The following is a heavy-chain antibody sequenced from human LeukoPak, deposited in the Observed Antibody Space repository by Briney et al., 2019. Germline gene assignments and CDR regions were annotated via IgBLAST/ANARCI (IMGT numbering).Heavy chain of an antibody. J-gene: IGHJ2*01. D-gene: IGHD2-8*01. CDR1: GYSLSSGYY. Sequence: SETLSLTCTVSGYSLSSGYYWGWIRQPPGKGLEWIGRIYTSGSTNYNPSLKSRVTMSVDTSKNQFSLKLSSVTAADTAVYYCARDYEYCTNGVCYTWYFDLWGRGTLVTVSS. CDR2: IYTSGST. CDR3: ARDYEYCTNGVCYTWYFDL. V-gene: IGHV4-38-2*02.